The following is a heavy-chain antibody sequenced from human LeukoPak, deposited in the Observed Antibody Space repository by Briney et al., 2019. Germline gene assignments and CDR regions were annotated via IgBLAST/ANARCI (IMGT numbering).Heavy chain of an antibody. V-gene: IGHV3-7*01. J-gene: IGHJ3*02. Sequence: GGSLRLSCAASGFTFSSYAMSWVRQAPGKGLEWVANIKQDGSEKYYVDSVKGRFTISRDNAKNSLYLHMNSLRAEDTAVYYCAREATYYYGSGSDAFDIWGQGTMVTVSS. D-gene: IGHD3-10*01. CDR2: IKQDGSEK. CDR3: AREATYYYGSGSDAFDI. CDR1: GFTFSSYA.